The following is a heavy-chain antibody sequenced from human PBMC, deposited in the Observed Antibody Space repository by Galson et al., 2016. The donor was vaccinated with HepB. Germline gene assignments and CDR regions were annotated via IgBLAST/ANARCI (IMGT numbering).Heavy chain of an antibody. J-gene: IGHJ4*02. CDR2: IWYDGTYK. CDR1: GFTFSNYG. Sequence: SLRLSCAASGFTFSNYGIHWVRQAPRKGLEWVALIWYDGTYKYYADSVRGRFTISRDNSKNTLYLQMNSLRAEDTALYYCARERGYCSSASCYHSSKRPGGYFDSWGQGTRVTVAS. V-gene: IGHV3-33*01. CDR3: ARERGYCSSASCYHSSKRPGGYFDS. D-gene: IGHD2-2*01.